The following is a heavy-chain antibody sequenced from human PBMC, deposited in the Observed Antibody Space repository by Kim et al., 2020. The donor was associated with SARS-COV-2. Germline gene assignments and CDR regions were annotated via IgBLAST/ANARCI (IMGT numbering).Heavy chain of an antibody. CDR3: ARAMDDYGDYYFDY. CDR1: GGSISSSSYY. Sequence: SETLSLTCTVSGGSISSSSYYWGWIRQPPGKGLEWIGSIYYSGSTYYNPSLKSRVTISVDTSKNQFSLKLSSVTAADTAVYYCARAMDDYGDYYFDYWGQGTLVTVSS. D-gene: IGHD4-17*01. CDR2: IYYSGST. V-gene: IGHV4-39*01. J-gene: IGHJ4*02.